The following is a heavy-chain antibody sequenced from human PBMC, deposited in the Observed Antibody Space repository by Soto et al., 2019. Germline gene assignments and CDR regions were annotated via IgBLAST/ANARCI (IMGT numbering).Heavy chain of an antibody. V-gene: IGHV3-21*01. J-gene: IGHJ5*02. CDR2: ISSSSSYI. Sequence: PVGSLRLSCAASGFTFSSYSMNWVRQAPGKGLEWVSSISSSSSYIYYADSVKGRSTISRDNAKNSLYLQMNSLRAEDTAVYYCAREGVIAAAGPWFDPWGQGTLVTVSS. D-gene: IGHD6-13*01. CDR1: GFTFSSYS. CDR3: AREGVIAAAGPWFDP.